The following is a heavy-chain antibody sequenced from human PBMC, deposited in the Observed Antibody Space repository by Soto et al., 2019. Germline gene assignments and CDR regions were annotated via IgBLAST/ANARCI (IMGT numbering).Heavy chain of an antibody. CDR3: AREYYSTTTWIDC. D-gene: IGHD2-15*01. CDR2: VHPYEGTT. CDR1: GFTFTSYP. V-gene: IGHV1-18*04. Sequence: GASVKVSCKTSGFTFTSYPFSCVLQSPLQGLEWLAWVHPYEGTTKVAHQFRDRLTVTTDTSAATVFMELTRLTSDDTAVYFCAREYYSTTTWIDCWGQGTLVTVSS. J-gene: IGHJ4*02.